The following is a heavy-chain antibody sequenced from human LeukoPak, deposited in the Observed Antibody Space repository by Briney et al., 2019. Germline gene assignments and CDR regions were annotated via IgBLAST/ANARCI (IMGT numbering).Heavy chain of an antibody. CDR1: GDSVSRNSAA. D-gene: IGHD7-27*01. Sequence: SQTLSLTCAISGDSVSRNSAAWNWIRQSPSRGLEWLGRTYYRSKRYSEYVVSVKSRITINPDTSKNQFSLQLNSVTPEDTAVYYCASLTGDESYWGQGTLVTVSS. CDR2: TYYRSKRYS. J-gene: IGHJ4*02. CDR3: ASLTGDESY. V-gene: IGHV6-1*01.